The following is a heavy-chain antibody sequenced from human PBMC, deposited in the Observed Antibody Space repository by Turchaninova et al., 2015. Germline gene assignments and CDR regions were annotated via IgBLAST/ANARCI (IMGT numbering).Heavy chain of an antibody. CDR3: ARDPDYGDWSDF. CDR1: GFTFSSYW. D-gene: IGHD4-17*01. V-gene: IGHV3-7*01. J-gene: IGHJ4*02. Sequence: EVQLVESGGGLVQPGESLRLSCAASGFTFSSYWMSWVRQAPGRGVEGGATIREDGSEKDCVDALKGRFAISRDNAKKSLFLQMNSLRAEDTAVYYCARDPDYGDWSDFWGQGTLVTVSS. CDR2: IREDGSEK.